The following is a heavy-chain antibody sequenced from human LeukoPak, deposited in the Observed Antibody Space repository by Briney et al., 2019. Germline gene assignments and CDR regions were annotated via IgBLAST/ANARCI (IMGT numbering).Heavy chain of an antibody. V-gene: IGHV3-23*01. Sequence: PGGPLRLSCAASGFTFSSSGIVWVRQAPGKGLEWVSGISGSGGVTYYGDSVKGRFTISRDNSKNTVYLQMNSLRGDDTAVYHCTKAAGYLAYWGQGTLVTVSS. CDR1: GFTFSSSG. CDR2: ISGSGGVT. D-gene: IGHD3-9*01. J-gene: IGHJ4*02. CDR3: TKAAGYLAY.